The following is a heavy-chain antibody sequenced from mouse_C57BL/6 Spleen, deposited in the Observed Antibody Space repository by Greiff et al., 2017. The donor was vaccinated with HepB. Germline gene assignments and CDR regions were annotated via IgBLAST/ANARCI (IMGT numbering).Heavy chain of an antibody. J-gene: IGHJ1*03. V-gene: IGHV1-66*01. D-gene: IGHD1-1*01. Sequence: VQLQQSGPELVKPGASVKISCKASGYSFTSYYIHWVKQRPGQGLEWIGWIYPGSGNTKYNEKFKGKATLTADTSSSTAYMQLSSLTSEDSAVYYCARSGYYYGSSYDWYFDVWGTGTTVTVSS. CDR3: ARSGYYYGSSYDWYFDV. CDR2: IYPGSGNT. CDR1: GYSFTSYY.